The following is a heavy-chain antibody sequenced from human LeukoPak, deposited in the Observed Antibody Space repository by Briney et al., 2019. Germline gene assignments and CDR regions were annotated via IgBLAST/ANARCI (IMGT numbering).Heavy chain of an antibody. D-gene: IGHD6-13*01. Sequence: PSETLSLTCAVYGGSFSGYYWSCIRQPPGKALEWIGEINHSGSTNHNPSLKSRVTISVDTSKNQFSLKLSSVTAADMAVYYCARARSWYSSSAFDIWGQGTMVTVSS. V-gene: IGHV4-34*01. CDR2: INHSGST. CDR3: ARARSWYSSSAFDI. CDR1: GGSFSGYY. J-gene: IGHJ3*02.